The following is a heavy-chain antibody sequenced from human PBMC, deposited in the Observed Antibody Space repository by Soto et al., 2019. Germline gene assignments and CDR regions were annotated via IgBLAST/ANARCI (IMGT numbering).Heavy chain of an antibody. V-gene: IGHV4-59*02. CDR1: GASVSNGY. D-gene: IGHD3-22*01. CDR3: ARSYYDSTGFAVDP. J-gene: IGHJ5*02. Sequence: QMQLQASGPGLVKPSETLSLTCNVSGASVSNGYWSWIRQPPGKGLEWIGFMYFGGSFNYNPSLTSLATISVETSKNQFSMKLTSVIASDTAVYYCARSYYDSTGFAVDPWGQGTLVTVSS. CDR2: MYFGGSF.